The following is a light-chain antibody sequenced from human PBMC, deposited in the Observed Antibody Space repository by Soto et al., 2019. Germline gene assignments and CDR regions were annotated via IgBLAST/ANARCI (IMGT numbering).Light chain of an antibody. J-gene: IGKJ5*01. V-gene: IGKV3-20*01. CDR1: QSFSGF. CDR2: DGS. CDR3: QQYGSSPRA. Sequence: EIVLAQSPATLSLSPGERATLSCRASQSFSGFLAWYQHKPGQPPRLLIYDGSTRAAGIPDRFIGSGSGTDFTLTISRLEPEDFAVYYCQQYGSSPRAFGQGTRLEIK.